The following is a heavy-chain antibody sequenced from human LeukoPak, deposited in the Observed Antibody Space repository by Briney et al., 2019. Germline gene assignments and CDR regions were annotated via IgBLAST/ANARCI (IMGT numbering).Heavy chain of an antibody. Sequence: GGSLRLSCAASGFTFSSYSMNWVRQAPGKGPEWVSSISSSSSHIYYADSVKGRFTISRDNAKNSLYLQMNSLRAEDTAVYYCARGRGLPGPLDYWGQGTLVTVSS. D-gene: IGHD3-10*01. J-gene: IGHJ4*02. CDR2: ISSSSSHI. CDR3: ARGRGLPGPLDY. CDR1: GFTFSSYS. V-gene: IGHV3-21*01.